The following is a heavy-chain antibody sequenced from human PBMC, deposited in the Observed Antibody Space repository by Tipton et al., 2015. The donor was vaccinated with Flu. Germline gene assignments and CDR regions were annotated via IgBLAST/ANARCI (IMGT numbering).Heavy chain of an antibody. CDR3: ARVMVRGVIPDAFDI. D-gene: IGHD3-10*01. CDR2: INHSGST. V-gene: IGHV4-34*01. CDR1: GGSFSGYY. Sequence: TLSLTCAVYGGSFSGYYWSWIRQPPGKGLEWIGEINHSGSTNYNPSLKSRVTISVDTSKNQFSLKLSSVTAADTAVYYCARVMVRGVIPDAFDIWGQGTMVTVPS. J-gene: IGHJ3*02.